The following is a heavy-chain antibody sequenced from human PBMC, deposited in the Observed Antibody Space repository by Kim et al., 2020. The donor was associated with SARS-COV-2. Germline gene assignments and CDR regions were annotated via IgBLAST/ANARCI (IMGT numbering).Heavy chain of an antibody. J-gene: IGHJ5*02. CDR3: ARHDGDYHGWFDP. V-gene: IGHV5-51*01. Sequence: YSPSFQGQVTISADKSISTAYLQWSSLKASDTAMYYCARHDGDYHGWFDPWGQGTLVTVSS. D-gene: IGHD4-17*01.